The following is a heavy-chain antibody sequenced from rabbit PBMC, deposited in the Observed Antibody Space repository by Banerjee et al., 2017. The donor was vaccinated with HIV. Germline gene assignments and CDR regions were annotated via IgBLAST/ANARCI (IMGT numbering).Heavy chain of an antibody. CDR3: TNSFNL. CDR1: GFSFSNGYV. Sequence: QEQLEESGGDLVKPEGSLTLTCTASGFSFSNGYVMCWVRQAPGKGLEWIACTYTTSGSTWYPSWVNGRFTISRSTSLNTVDLKMTSLTAADTATYFCTNSFNLWGPGTLVTVS. CDR2: TYTTSGST. V-gene: IGHV1S43*01. J-gene: IGHJ4*01.